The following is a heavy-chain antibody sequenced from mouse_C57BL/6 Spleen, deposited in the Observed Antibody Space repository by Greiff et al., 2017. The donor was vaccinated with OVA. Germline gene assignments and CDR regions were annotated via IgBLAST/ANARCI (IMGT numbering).Heavy chain of an antibody. D-gene: IGHD3-2*02. J-gene: IGHJ4*01. CDR3: AREGGPRQGYAMEY. Sequence: QVQLQQPGAELVKPGASVKLSCKASGYTFTSYWMHWVKQRPGQGLEWIGMIHPNSGSTNYNEKFKSKATLTVDKSSSTAYMQLSSLTSEYSAVYDGAREGGPRQGYAMEYRGPGTSGTGS. CDR2: IHPNSGST. V-gene: IGHV1-64*01. CDR1: GYTFTSYW.